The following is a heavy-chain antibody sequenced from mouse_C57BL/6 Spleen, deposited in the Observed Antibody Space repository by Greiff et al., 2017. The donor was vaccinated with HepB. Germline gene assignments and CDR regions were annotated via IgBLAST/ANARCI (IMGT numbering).Heavy chain of an antibody. V-gene: IGHV1-50*01. CDR3: ARGHDYVRYWYFDV. CDR1: GYTFTSYW. D-gene: IGHD2-4*01. Sequence: QVQLQQPGAELVKPGASVKLSCKASGYTFTSYWMQWVKQRPGQGLEWIGEIDPSDSYTNYNQKFKGKATLTVDTSSSTAYMQLSSLTSEDSAVYYCARGHDYVRYWYFDVWGTGTTVTVSS. J-gene: IGHJ1*03. CDR2: IDPSDSYT.